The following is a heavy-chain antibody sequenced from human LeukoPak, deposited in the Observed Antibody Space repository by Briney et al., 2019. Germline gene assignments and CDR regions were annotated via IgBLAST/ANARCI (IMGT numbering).Heavy chain of an antibody. V-gene: IGHV4-4*07. CDR3: ARSAVTYYYETLDI. Sequence: SETLSLTCTVSGGSISSYYWSWLRQPAGKGLEWIGRIYTSGSTNYNPSLKSRVTMSVDTSKNQFSLKLSSVTAADTAVYYCARSAVTYYYETLDIWGQGTMVTVSS. CDR2: IYTSGST. D-gene: IGHD3-22*01. J-gene: IGHJ3*02. CDR1: GGSISSYY.